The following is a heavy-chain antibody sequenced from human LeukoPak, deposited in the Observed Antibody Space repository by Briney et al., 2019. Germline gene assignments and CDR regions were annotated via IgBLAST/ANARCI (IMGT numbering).Heavy chain of an antibody. V-gene: IGHV4-30-2*01. D-gene: IGHD3-3*01. CDR2: IYHTGST. Sequence: PSETLSLTCTVSGGSISSGTYYWSWIRQPPGEGLEWIGYIYHTGSTYYNPSLKSRVTISVDRSKNQFSLKLSPVTAADTAVYYCARTSTISGYYFDYWGQGTLVTVSS. J-gene: IGHJ4*02. CDR1: GGSISSGTYY. CDR3: ARTSTISGYYFDY.